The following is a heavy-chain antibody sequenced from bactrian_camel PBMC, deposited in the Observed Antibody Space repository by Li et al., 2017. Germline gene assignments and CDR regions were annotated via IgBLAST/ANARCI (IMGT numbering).Heavy chain of an antibody. D-gene: IGHD3*01. V-gene: IGHV3S6*01. J-gene: IGHJ4*01. Sequence: HVQLVESGGGLVQPGGSLRLSCAASGFTFSSYWMYWVRQAAGKGLEWVARISGDGTNAWYTDPVKGRFTISSDNAKNTVALQMNSLKYEDTALYYCVRGTSIQALGPGPRGQGTQVTVS. CDR1: GFTFSSYW. CDR3: VRGTSIQALGPGP. CDR2: ISGDGTNA.